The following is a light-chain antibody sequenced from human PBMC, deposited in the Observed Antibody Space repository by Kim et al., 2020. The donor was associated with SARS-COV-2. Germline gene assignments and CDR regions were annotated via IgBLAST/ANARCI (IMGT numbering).Light chain of an antibody. CDR3: SSFTSSSTWV. Sequence: QSVLTQPPSVSGSPGQSVTISCTGTNSDIGGYNRVSWFQQPPGTVPKLIIYEVSNRPSGAPDRFSGSKSGSTASLTISGLQAEDEADYYCSSFTSSSTWVFGGGTQLTVL. V-gene: IGLV2-18*02. CDR2: EVS. CDR1: NSDIGGYNR. J-gene: IGLJ3*02.